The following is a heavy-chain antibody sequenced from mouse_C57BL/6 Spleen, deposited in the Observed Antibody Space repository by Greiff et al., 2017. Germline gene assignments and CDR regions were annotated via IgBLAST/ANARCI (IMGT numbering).Heavy chain of an antibody. V-gene: IGHV5-6*01. CDR3: ATTAQATGVDY. J-gene: IGHJ4*01. CDR2: ISSGGSYT. D-gene: IGHD3-2*02. Sequence: EVQRVESGGDLVKPGGSLKLSCAASGFTFSSYGMSWVRQTPDKRLEWVATISSGGSYTYYPDSVKGRFTISRDNAKNTLYLQMSSLKSEDTAMYYCATTAQATGVDYWGQGTSVTVSS. CDR1: GFTFSSYG.